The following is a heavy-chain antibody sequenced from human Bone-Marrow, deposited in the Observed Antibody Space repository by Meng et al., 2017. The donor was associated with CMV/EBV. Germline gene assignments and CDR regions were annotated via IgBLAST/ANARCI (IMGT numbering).Heavy chain of an antibody. CDR1: GGSFSGYD. J-gene: IGHJ5*02. CDR2: INHSGST. CDR3: ARGLSSSDGFDP. Sequence: LTCAVYGGSFSGYDWSWIRQPPGKGLEWIGEINHSGSTNYNPSLKSRVTISVDTSKNQFSLKLSSVTAADTAVYYCARGLSSSDGFDPWGQGTLVTVSS. D-gene: IGHD6-6*01. V-gene: IGHV4-34*01.